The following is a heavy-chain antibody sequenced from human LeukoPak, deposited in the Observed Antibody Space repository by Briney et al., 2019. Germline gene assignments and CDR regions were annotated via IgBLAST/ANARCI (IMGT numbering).Heavy chain of an antibody. Sequence: PGGSLRLSCAASGFTFGSYWMSWVRQAPGKGLEWVANIKQDGSEKYYVDSVKGRFTISRDNAKNSLYLQMNSLRAEDTAVYYCAREVIVYDFWSGYYDGDAFDIWGQGTMVTVSS. CDR2: IKQDGSEK. CDR3: AREVIVYDFWSGYYDGDAFDI. D-gene: IGHD3-3*01. J-gene: IGHJ3*02. V-gene: IGHV3-7*01. CDR1: GFTFGSYW.